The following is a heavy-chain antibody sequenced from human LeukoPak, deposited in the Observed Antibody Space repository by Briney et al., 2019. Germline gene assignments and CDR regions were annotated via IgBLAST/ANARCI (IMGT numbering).Heavy chain of an antibody. CDR1: GGSISSSSYY. CDR2: IYYSGST. CDR3: ARHRIYCSGGSCLPFDY. Sequence: SETLSLTCTVSGGSISSSSYYWGWIRQPPGKGLEWIESIYYSGSTNYNPSLKSRVTISVDTSKNQFSLKLSSVTAADTAVYYCARHRIYCSGGSCLPFDYWGQGTLVTVSS. D-gene: IGHD2-15*01. V-gene: IGHV4-39*01. J-gene: IGHJ4*02.